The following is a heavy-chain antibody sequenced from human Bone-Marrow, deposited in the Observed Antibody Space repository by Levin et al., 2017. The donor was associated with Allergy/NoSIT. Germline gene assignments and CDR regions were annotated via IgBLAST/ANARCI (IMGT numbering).Heavy chain of an antibody. V-gene: IGHV4-4*07. CDR3: ARGRLPQTGGAAAVFDI. D-gene: IGHD6-13*01. J-gene: IGHJ4*02. CDR2: LHSSGST. CDR1: GGSITGYY. Sequence: KPSETLSLTCTVSGGSITGYYWSWIRQPAGKGLEWIGRLHSSGSTKYNTFLKSRVTMSADTSKNHFSLGVTSVTAADTAIYFCARGRLPQTGGAAAVFDIWGRGMLVTVSA.